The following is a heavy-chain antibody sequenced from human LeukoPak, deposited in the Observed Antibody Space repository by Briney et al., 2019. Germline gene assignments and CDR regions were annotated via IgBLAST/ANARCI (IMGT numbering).Heavy chain of an antibody. Sequence: SETLSLTCTVSGGSISSSSYYWGWIRQPPGKGLEWIGSIYYSGSTYYNPSLKSRVTISVDTSKNQFSLKLSSVTAADTAVYYCARQLLWLGELLTIFDYWGQGTLVTVSS. J-gene: IGHJ4*02. CDR2: IYYSGST. D-gene: IGHD3-10*01. CDR1: GGSISSSSYY. CDR3: ARQLLWLGELLTIFDY. V-gene: IGHV4-39*01.